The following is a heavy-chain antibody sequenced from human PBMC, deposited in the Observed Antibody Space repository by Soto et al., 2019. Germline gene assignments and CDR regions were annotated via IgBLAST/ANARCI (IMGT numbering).Heavy chain of an antibody. CDR2: VNPIVGMS. CDR3: ATSYGSGSTHFDS. J-gene: IGHJ4*02. CDR1: GGTFNTYT. V-gene: IGHV1-69*02. D-gene: IGHD3-10*01. Sequence: QVQLVQSGAEVKKPGSSEKVSCTASGGTFNTYTINWCRLVPGQRPEWGGRVNPIVGMSSSASKFHGRVTLPADKSTSKAYMALTGLKSEDPAVYYCATSYGSGSTHFDSWGQGTLVTVSS.